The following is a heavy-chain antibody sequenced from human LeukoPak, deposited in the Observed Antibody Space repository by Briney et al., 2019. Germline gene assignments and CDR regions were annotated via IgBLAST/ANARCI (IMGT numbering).Heavy chain of an antibody. CDR1: GFTFDDYG. CDR3: AKDRSENTTWYVGSH. J-gene: IGHJ4*02. Sequence: GGSLRLSCAASGFTFDDYGMSWVRQAPGKGLEWVSGISWNGGSTGYADSVKGRFTISRDNAKNSVFLQMNSLRAEDTALYYCAKDRSENTTWYVGSHWGQGTLVTVSS. V-gene: IGHV3-20*04. CDR2: ISWNGGST. D-gene: IGHD3-10*02.